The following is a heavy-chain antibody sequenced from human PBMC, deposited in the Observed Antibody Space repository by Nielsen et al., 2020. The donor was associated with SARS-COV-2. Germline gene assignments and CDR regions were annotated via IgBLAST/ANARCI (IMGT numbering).Heavy chain of an antibody. Sequence: ASVKVSCKASGYTFTSYGISWVRQAPGQGLEWMGWISAYNGNTNYAQKLQGRVTMTTDTSTSTAYMELRSLRSEDTAVYYCARGKLTATVFNYYYGMDVWGQGTTVTVSS. CDR3: ARGKLTATVFNYYYGMDV. CDR1: GYTFTSYG. V-gene: IGHV1-18*01. CDR2: ISAYNGNT. J-gene: IGHJ6*02. D-gene: IGHD5-18*01.